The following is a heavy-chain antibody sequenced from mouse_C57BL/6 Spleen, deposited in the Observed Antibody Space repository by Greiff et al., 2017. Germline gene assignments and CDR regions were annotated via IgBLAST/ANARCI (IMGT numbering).Heavy chain of an antibody. D-gene: IGHD1-1*01. CDR2: IDPSDSYT. CDR1: GYTFTSSW. V-gene: IGHV1-69*01. J-gene: IGHJ1*03. CDR3: ARRRVYYGSSYYWYFDV. Sequence: QVQLKQPGAELVMPGASVKLSCKASGYTFTSSWMHWVKQRPGQGLEWIGEIDPSDSYTNYNQKFKGKSTLTVDKSSSTAYMQLSSLTSEDSAVYYCARRRVYYGSSYYWYFDVWGTGTTVTVSS.